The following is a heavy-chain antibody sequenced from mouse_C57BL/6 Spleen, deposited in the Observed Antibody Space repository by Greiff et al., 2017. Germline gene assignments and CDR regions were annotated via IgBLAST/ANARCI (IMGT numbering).Heavy chain of an antibody. CDR3: ARHYYGSSYDWYFDV. V-gene: IGHV5-6*01. CDR2: ISSGGSYT. D-gene: IGHD1-1*01. Sequence: EVKLVESGGDLVKPGGSLKLSCAASGFTFSSYGMSWVRQTPDKRLEWVATISSGGSYTYYPDRVKGRFTISRDNAKNTLYLQMSSLKSEDTAMYYCARHYYGSSYDWYFDVWGTGTTVTVSS. J-gene: IGHJ1*03. CDR1: GFTFSSYG.